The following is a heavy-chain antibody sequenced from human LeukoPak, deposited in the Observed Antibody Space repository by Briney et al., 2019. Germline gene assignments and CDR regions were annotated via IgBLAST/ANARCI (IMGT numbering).Heavy chain of an antibody. CDR2: IKQDGSEK. Sequence: GGSLRLSCAASGFTFSSYWMSWVRQAPGKGLGWVANIKQDGSEKYYVDSVKGRFTISRDNAKNSLYLQMNSLRAEDTAVYYCARTRRTGATQYYFDYWGQGTLVTVSS. CDR3: ARTRRTGATQYYFDY. V-gene: IGHV3-7*01. J-gene: IGHJ4*02. CDR1: GFTFSSYW. D-gene: IGHD1-26*01.